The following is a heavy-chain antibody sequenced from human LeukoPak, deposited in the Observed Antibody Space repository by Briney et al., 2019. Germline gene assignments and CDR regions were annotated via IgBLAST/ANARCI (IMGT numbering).Heavy chain of an antibody. J-gene: IGHJ4*02. CDR2: ISSNSGYK. CDR3: ARGLSWTVDY. D-gene: IGHD3/OR15-3a*01. V-gene: IGHV3-21*01. CDR1: GFTSSSYS. Sequence: GGSLRLSCAASGFTSSSYSMNWVRQTPGKGLEWVSSISSNSGYKYYADSVKGRFTISRDNAKNSLYLQMNILRAEDTAVYYCARGLSWTVDYWGQGTLVTVCS.